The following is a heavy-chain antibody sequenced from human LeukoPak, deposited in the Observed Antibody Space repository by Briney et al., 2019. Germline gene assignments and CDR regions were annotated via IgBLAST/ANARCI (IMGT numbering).Heavy chain of an antibody. CDR2: INQSGST. CDR3: ARRWNARLYNWFDP. V-gene: IGHV4-34*01. D-gene: IGHD1-1*01. Sequence: SETLSLTCAVYGGSYSGYYWNWIRQSPGKGLEWIGEINQSGSTSYNPSLKSRVTISVDTSKNHFSLKVSSVTAADTAVYYCARRWNARLYNWFDPWGQGTLVTVSS. CDR1: GGSYSGYY. J-gene: IGHJ5*02.